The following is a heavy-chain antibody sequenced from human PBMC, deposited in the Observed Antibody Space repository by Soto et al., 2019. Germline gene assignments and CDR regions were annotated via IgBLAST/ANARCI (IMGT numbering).Heavy chain of an antibody. CDR3: LRGTVAVSVDERLFDF. V-gene: IGHV3-74*01. D-gene: IGHD3-16*01. CDR1: GFTFSSHW. J-gene: IGHJ4*02. CDR2: INSDGSRT. Sequence: EVQLVESGGGLVRPGGSLRLSCAASGFTFSSHWMHWVRQAPGKGLVWVSRINSDGSRTTYADSVKGRFTISRDNAKNTLYLQMNSLSADDTAVYYWLRGTVAVSVDERLFDFWGQGTLVTVSS.